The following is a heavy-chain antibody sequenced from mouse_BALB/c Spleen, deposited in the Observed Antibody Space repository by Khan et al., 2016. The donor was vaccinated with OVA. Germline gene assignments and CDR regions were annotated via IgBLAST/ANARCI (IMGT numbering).Heavy chain of an antibody. CDR1: GYSITSGYG. CDR3: ARTARIKY. V-gene: IGHV3-2*02. J-gene: IGHJ2*01. D-gene: IGHD1-2*01. CDR2: ISHSGGP. Sequence: EVKLLESGPGLVKPSQSLSLTCTVTGYSITSGYGWNWIRQFPGDKLGWVGYISHSGGPNYNPSLKSRISFTLDTSKNQFFLQLNYVTTEDTATYYCARTARIKYWGQGTTLTVSS.